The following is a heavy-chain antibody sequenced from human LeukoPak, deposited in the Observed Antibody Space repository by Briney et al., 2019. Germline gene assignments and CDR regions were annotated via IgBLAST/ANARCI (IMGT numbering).Heavy chain of an antibody. J-gene: IGHJ6*03. V-gene: IGHV4-61*02. Sequence: PSETLSLTCTVSGDSISSGDYYWSWIRQPAGKGLEWIGRISSSGSTNYNPSLKSRVTISVDTSKNQFSLKLSSVTAADTAVYYCARLHGLEAGSGRFYYYYYYMDVWGKGTTVTISS. CDR3: ARLHGLEAGSGRFYYYYYYMDV. CDR1: GDSISSGDYY. D-gene: IGHD6-19*01. CDR2: ISSSGST.